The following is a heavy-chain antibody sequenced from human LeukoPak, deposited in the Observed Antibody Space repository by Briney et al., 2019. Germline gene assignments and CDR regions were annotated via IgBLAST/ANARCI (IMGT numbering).Heavy chain of an antibody. V-gene: IGHV3-23*01. J-gene: IGHJ4*02. CDR1: GFTFSSYA. CDR2: ISGSGGST. D-gene: IGHD2-15*01. CDR3: AKVFSQYCRGGSCCSWDY. Sequence: GGSLRLSCAASGFTFSSYAMSWVRQAPGKGLEWVSGISGSGGSTYYADSVKGRFTISRDNSKNTLYLQMNSLRAEDTALYYCAKVFSQYCRGGSCCSWDYCGQGILVTVSS.